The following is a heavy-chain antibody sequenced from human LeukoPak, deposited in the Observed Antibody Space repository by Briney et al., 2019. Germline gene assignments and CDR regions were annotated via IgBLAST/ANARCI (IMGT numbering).Heavy chain of an antibody. CDR3: ARDNSVGDNAWWFDP. J-gene: IGHJ5*02. V-gene: IGHV1-46*01. CDR1: GYTFTSYY. CDR2: INPTGGST. Sequence: ASVKVSCKASGYTFTSYYMHWVRQAPGQGLEWMGLINPTGGSTGYAQKFQGRVTMTRDRSTSTDYMELSSLRSEDTAIYYCARDNSVGDNAWWFDPWGQGTLVTVSS. D-gene: IGHD1-26*01.